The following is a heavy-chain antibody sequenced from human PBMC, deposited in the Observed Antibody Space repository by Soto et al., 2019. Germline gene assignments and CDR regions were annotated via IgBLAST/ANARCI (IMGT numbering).Heavy chain of an antibody. CDR3: ARGITGTTLDS. CDR2: IYSSGAT. D-gene: IGHD1-20*01. CDR1: GFIVSHNY. Sequence: PGGSLRLSCIPSGFIVSHNYMSWVRQAPGTGLEWVSVIYSSGATYYADSVKGRFTISRDDSKNTLYLQMNSLRAEVTAVYYCARGITGTTLDSWGQGTLVTISS. V-gene: IGHV3-53*01. J-gene: IGHJ4*02.